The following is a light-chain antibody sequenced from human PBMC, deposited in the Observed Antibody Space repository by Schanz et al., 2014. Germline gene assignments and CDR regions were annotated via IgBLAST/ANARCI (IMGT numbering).Light chain of an antibody. CDR2: KAS. CDR3: QQYHTYWT. V-gene: IGKV1-5*03. Sequence: DIQMTQSPSTLSASVGDRVTITCRASQNINSWLAWYQQKPGKAPKLLIYKASSLESGVPSTFSGRGSGTEFTLTISSLQPDDFATYYCQQYHTYWTCGQGTYVEVK. CDR1: QNINSW. J-gene: IGKJ1*01.